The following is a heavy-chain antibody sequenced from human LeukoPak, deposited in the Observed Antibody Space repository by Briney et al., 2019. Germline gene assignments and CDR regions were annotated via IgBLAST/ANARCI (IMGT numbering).Heavy chain of an antibody. J-gene: IGHJ5*02. CDR1: GGSFSSYY. D-gene: IGHD3-9*01. CDR3: ARDYDVSTAYPPTQLFDP. CDR2: IYTSGST. Sequence: SETLSLTCTLSGGSFSSYYWSWIRQPAGKGLEWIGRIYTSGSTNYNPSLKSRVTMSVDTSKNQFSLKLNSVTAADTAVYYCARDYDVSTAYPPTQLFDPWGQGTLVTVSS. V-gene: IGHV4-4*07.